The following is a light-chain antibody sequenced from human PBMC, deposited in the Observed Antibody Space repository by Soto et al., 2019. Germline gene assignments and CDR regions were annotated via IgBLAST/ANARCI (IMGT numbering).Light chain of an antibody. J-gene: IGLJ1*01. CDR2: EVT. CDR1: SSDVGTYDD. CDR3: SSYTIGSTYV. V-gene: IGLV2-14*01. Sequence: QSALTQPASVSASPGQSMTISCTGTSSDVGTYDDVSWYRQHPGKAPRLLIYEVTNRPSGVSNRFSGSKSGDTASLTISGLQAEDEGDYYCSSYTIGSTYVFGSGTKVTVL.